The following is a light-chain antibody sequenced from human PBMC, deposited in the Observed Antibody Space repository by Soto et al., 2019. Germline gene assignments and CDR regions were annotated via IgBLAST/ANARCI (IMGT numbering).Light chain of an antibody. CDR2: DVT. CDR3: SSYTSSSTLV. J-gene: IGLJ2*01. V-gene: IGLV2-14*03. Sequence: QSALTRPASVSGSPGQSITISCTGNSSDVGGYDFVSCYQQHPVKAPKLRIYDVTNRPSGVSNRFSGSKSGNTASLTISGLQAEHEADYYCSSYTSSSTLVFGGGTKLTVL. CDR1: SSDVGGYDF.